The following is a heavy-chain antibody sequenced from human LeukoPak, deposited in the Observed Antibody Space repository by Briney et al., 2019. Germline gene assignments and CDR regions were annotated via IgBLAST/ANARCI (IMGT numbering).Heavy chain of an antibody. J-gene: IGHJ4*02. CDR1: GFSFSSYN. D-gene: IGHD2-8*01. V-gene: IGHV3-21*01. CDR3: ARLNGRQRDFDY. CDR2: ITSSSTYT. Sequence: GGSLRLSCAASGFSFSSYNMNWVRQTPGKGLEWVSSITSSSTYTFYADSVKGRFTISRDNARNSLYLQMNSLRAEDTAVYYCARLNGRQRDFDYRGQGTLVTVSS.